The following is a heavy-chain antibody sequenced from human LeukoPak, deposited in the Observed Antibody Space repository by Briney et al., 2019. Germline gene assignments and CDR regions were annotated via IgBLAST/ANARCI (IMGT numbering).Heavy chain of an antibody. Sequence: GGSLRLSCAASGFTFSSYSINWVRQAPGKGLEWVSCVSSTSSFIYYADSVKGRFTISRDNAKNSLYLQMNSLRAEDTAVYYCAKDRTTNFWSGYFDYWGQGTLVTVSS. J-gene: IGHJ4*02. V-gene: IGHV3-21*04. CDR2: VSSTSSFI. CDR3: AKDRTTNFWSGYFDY. D-gene: IGHD3-3*01. CDR1: GFTFSSYS.